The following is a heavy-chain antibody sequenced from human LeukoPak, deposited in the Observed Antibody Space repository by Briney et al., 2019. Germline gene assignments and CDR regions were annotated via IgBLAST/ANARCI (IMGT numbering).Heavy chain of an antibody. D-gene: IGHD3-22*01. CDR2: ISWNSGSI. CDR1: GFTFDDYA. J-gene: IGHJ4*02. Sequence: SGGSLRLSCAASGFTFDDYAMHWVRQAPGKGLEWVSGISWNSGSIGYADSVKGRFTISRDNAKNSLYLQMNSLRAEDTALYYCAKGEVGGYYYSMLDYWGQGTLVTVSS. V-gene: IGHV3-9*01. CDR3: AKGEVGGYYYSMLDY.